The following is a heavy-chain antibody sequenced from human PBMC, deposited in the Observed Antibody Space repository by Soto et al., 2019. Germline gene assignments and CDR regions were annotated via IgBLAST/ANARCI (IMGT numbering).Heavy chain of an antibody. CDR1: GYTFTDYF. CDR3: ARVTLRAGNWFDP. J-gene: IGHJ5*02. V-gene: IGHV1-2*04. Sequence: QVQLVQSGAEVKKPGASVKVSCKASGYTFTDYFIHWVRQAPGQGFEWMGWINPKSRGTTYAQKFQGWVTMTRDTSNTTAYMELRGLRSDDTAIYYCARVTLRAGNWFDPWGQGTLVTVSS. CDR2: INPKSRGT.